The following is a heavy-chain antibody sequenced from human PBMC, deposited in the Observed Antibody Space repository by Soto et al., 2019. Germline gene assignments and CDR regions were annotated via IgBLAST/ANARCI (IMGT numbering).Heavy chain of an antibody. D-gene: IGHD5-18*01. Sequence: ASVKVSCKASGYTFTSYYMHWVRQAPGQGLEWMGIINPSCGSTSYAQKFQARVTMTRDTSASTDYMELSSLRSEDTAVYYCARERIQRWLPGSSWVASGFDYWGQGTLV. V-gene: IGHV1-46*01. CDR3: ARERIQRWLPGSSWVASGFDY. CDR2: INPSCGST. J-gene: IGHJ4*02. CDR1: GYTFTSYY.